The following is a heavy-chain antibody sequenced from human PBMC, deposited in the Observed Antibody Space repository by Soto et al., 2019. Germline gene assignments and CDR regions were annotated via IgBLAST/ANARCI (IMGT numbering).Heavy chain of an antibody. J-gene: IGHJ4*02. CDR3: ARAGVSGWYDY. V-gene: IGHV3-64*01. CDR1: GFTFSSYA. D-gene: IGHD6-19*01. CDR2: INGNGGDT. Sequence: EVQLVDSGGGLVQPGGSLRLSCEASGFTFSSYAMHWVRQAPGKGLEYVSAINGNGGDTYYAKSVRGRFTISRDNSQNMLFLQMGSLRTDDMAVYYCARAGVSGWYDYWGQGTLVTVSS.